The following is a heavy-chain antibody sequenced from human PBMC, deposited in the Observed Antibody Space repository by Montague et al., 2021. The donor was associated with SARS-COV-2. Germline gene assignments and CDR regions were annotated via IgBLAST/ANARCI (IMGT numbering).Heavy chain of an antibody. Sequence: SETLSLICTVSGGSISTYYWSWIRQPPGKGLEWIGYIYYSGSTNYSPSLKSRVTISVDTSKNQFSLKLSSVTAADTAVYYCARDGYNAHQNYWYFDLWGRGTPVTVSS. CDR1: GGSISTYY. CDR3: ARDGYNAHQNYWYFDL. CDR2: IYYSGST. J-gene: IGHJ2*01. V-gene: IGHV4-59*12. D-gene: IGHD5-24*01.